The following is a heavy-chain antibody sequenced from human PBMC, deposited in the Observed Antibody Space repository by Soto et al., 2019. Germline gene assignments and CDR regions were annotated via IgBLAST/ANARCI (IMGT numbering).Heavy chain of an antibody. Sequence: PSETLSLTCTVSGGSISSYYWSWIRQPPGKGLEWIGYIYYSGSTNYNPSLKSRVTISVDTSKNQFSLKLSSVTAADTAVYYCATLSGYCSSTSCFEEGHYSYYFDYWGQGTLVTVSS. CDR2: IYYSGST. V-gene: IGHV4-59*08. D-gene: IGHD2-2*01. J-gene: IGHJ4*02. CDR1: GGSISSYY. CDR3: ATLSGYCSSTSCFEEGHYSYYFDY.